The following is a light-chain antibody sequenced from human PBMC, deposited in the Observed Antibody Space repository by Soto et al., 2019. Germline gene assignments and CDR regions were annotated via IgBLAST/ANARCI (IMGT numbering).Light chain of an antibody. J-gene: IGKJ2*01. Sequence: EIVLTQSPGTLSLSPGERATLSCRASQSISSYLAWYQQKPGQAPRLLIYGASSRATGIPDRFSGSGSGTDFSLTITRLEPADFAVHYCQQSGSSPGTFGQGTKLEIK. V-gene: IGKV3-20*01. CDR2: GAS. CDR3: QQSGSSPGT. CDR1: QSISSY.